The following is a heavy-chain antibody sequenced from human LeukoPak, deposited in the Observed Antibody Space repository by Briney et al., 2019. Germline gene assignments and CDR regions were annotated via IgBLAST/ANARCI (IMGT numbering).Heavy chain of an antibody. CDR2: ISSDGGNT. J-gene: IGHJ4*02. CDR1: GFTFSSFA. CDR3: ARDAARYGSGWYYDF. D-gene: IGHD6-19*01. Sequence: QAGGSLRLSCAASGFTFSSFAMSWVRQAPGKGLEWVSAISSDGGNTYYADSVKGRFTISRDNSRNTLYLQMNSLRAEDTAVYYCARDAARYGSGWYYDFWGQGTLVTVSS. V-gene: IGHV3-23*01.